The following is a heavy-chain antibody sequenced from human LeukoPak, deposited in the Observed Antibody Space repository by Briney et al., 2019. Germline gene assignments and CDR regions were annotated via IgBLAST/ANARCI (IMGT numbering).Heavy chain of an antibody. CDR3: AKDRGSGYHYFDY. CDR2: ISTSGESA. D-gene: IGHD3-22*01. CDR1: GFTSSSYA. V-gene: IGHV3-23*01. J-gene: IGHJ4*02. Sequence: PGGSLRLSCPVSGFTSSSYAMSWVRQAPGRGLEWVSVISTSGESAYYADSVKGWFTISRDNSKNTLYLQMNSLRAEDTAVYYCAKDRGSGYHYFDYWGQGTLVTVSS.